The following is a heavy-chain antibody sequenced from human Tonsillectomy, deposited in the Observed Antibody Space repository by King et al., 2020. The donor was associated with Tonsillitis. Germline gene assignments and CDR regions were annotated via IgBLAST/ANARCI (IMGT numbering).Heavy chain of an antibody. CDR1: GFTFGDYA. Sequence: VQLVESGGGVVQPGRSLRLSCATSGFTFGDYAMHWVRQAPGMGLEWVAVISYDGSQIYYTDSLKGRFTISRDNSKHTLYLQMDSLRAEGTAVFHCARENFGNYYFDNWGQGTLVTVSS. CDR2: ISYDGSQI. D-gene: IGHD1-14*01. J-gene: IGHJ4*02. V-gene: IGHV3-30*04. CDR3: ARENFGNYYFDN.